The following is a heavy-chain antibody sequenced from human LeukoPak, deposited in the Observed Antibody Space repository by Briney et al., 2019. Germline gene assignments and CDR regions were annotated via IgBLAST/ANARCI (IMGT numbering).Heavy chain of an antibody. CDR2: IYTSGST. CDR3: ARDLGFWSGHNWFDP. J-gene: IGHJ5*02. Sequence: NPSQTLSLTCTVSGGSISAGSYYWSWIRQPSGKGLEWIGRIYTSGSTNYNPSLKSRVTISVDTSKNQFSLKLSSVTAADTAVYYCARDLGFWSGHNWFDPWGQGTLVTVSS. D-gene: IGHD3-3*01. CDR1: GGSISAGSYY. V-gene: IGHV4-61*02.